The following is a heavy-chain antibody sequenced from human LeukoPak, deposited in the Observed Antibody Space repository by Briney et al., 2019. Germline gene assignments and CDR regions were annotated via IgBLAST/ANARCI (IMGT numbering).Heavy chain of an antibody. D-gene: IGHD6-13*01. V-gene: IGHV4-59*08. CDR3: ARLAAAGTYFDY. J-gene: IGHJ4*02. CDR1: GGSISSYY. Sequence: SETLSLTCTVSGGSISSYYWSWIRQPPGKGLEWIGYIYYSGSTNYNPSLKSRVTISVDTSKNQFSLKLSSVTAADTAVYYCARLAAAGTYFDYWGQGTLVTVSS. CDR2: IYYSGST.